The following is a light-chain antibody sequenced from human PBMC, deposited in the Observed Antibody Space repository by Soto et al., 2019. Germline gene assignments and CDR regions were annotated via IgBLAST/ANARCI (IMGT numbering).Light chain of an antibody. CDR2: DAS. Sequence: DIQMTQSPSSLSASVGDRVTITCQASQDISNYLNWYQQKPGKAPKLLIYDASNLETGVPSRFSGSGSGTDFTFTISSLQPDDIATYYYQQYDNLPPTFGQGTKLEIK. J-gene: IGKJ2*01. CDR1: QDISNY. CDR3: QQYDNLPPT. V-gene: IGKV1-33*01.